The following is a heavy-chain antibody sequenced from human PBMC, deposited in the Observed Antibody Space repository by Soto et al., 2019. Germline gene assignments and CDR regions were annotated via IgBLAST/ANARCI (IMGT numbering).Heavy chain of an antibody. CDR1: GFTFSSYG. CDR2: VTHDGTNK. Sequence: GGSLRLSCAASGFTFSSYGMHWVRQAPDTGLDWVAAVTHDGTNKYYADSVKGRFTISKDNSKNTLYLQMNSLRVDDTAVYYCAKWGPYDFSVGYWGQGALVTV. D-gene: IGHD3-3*01. V-gene: IGHV3-30*18. CDR3: AKWGPYDFSVGY. J-gene: IGHJ4*02.